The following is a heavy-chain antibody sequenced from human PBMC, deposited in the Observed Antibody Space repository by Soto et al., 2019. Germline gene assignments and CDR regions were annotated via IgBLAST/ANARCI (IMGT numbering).Heavy chain of an antibody. CDR1: GYPFTTYD. CDR2: MDPNSGST. V-gene: IGHV1-8*01. J-gene: IGHJ6*02. Sequence: GXSVKVSCKASGYPFTTYDINWVRQAPGQGLEWLGWMDPNSGSTVYAQNFQCRITMTRNISRNTAHMELSSLQSEDTAVYYCARERKFDFWRKGLDVWGQGTTVTVSS. CDR3: ARERKFDFWRKGLDV. D-gene: IGHD3-3*01.